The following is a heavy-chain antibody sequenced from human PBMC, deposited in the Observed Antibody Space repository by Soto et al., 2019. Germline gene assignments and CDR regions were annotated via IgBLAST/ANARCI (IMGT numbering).Heavy chain of an antibody. J-gene: IGHJ6*03. CDR1: GFTFSNAW. D-gene: IGHD3-16*02. Sequence: GGSLRLSCAASGFTFSNAWMSWVRQAPGKGLEWVGRIKSKTDGGTTDYAAPVKGRFTISRDDSKNTLYLQMNSLKTEDTAVYYCTTADYDYIWGSYRDYHYYYYIDVRGKGTTVTVSS. CDR2: IKSKTDGGTT. CDR3: TTADYDYIWGSYRDYHYYYYIDV. V-gene: IGHV3-15*01.